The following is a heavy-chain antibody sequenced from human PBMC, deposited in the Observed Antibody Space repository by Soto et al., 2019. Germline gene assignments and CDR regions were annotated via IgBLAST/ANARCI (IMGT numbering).Heavy chain of an antibody. Sequence: GGSLRLSCAASGFTFSDYYMSWIRQAPGKGLEWVSYISSSGSTIYYADSVKGRFTISRDNAKNSLYLQMNSLRADDTAVYYCARDPLPYCSGGSCYYWFDPWGQGTLVTVSS. CDR1: GFTFSDYY. V-gene: IGHV3-11*01. J-gene: IGHJ5*02. D-gene: IGHD2-15*01. CDR2: ISSSGSTI. CDR3: ARDPLPYCSGGSCYYWFDP.